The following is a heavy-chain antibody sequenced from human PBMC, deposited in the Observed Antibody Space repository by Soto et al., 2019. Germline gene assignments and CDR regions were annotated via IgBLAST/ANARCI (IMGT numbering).Heavy chain of an antibody. D-gene: IGHD3-10*01. CDR2: ISGSGGST. Sequence: VGSLRLSCAASGFTFSSYAMSWVRQAPGKGLEWVSAISGSGGSTYYADSVKGRFTISRDNSKNTLYLQMNSLRAEDTAVYYCATDLNYGSGSYYNWHNWFDPWGQGTLVTVSS. CDR1: GFTFSSYA. V-gene: IGHV3-23*01. CDR3: ATDLNYGSGSYYNWHNWFDP. J-gene: IGHJ5*02.